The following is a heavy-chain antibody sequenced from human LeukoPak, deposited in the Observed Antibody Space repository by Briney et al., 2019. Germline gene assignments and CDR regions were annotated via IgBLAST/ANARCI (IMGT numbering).Heavy chain of an antibody. CDR3: ARESEQWLAQPPQKYFQH. CDR1: GYTFTSYD. D-gene: IGHD6-19*01. CDR2: INPNSGGT. V-gene: IGHV1-2*04. Sequence: ASVRVSCKASGYTFTSYDINWVRQAPGQGLEWMGWINPNSGGTNYAQKFQGWVTMTRDTSISTAYMELSRLRSDDTAVYYCARESEQWLAQPPQKYFQHWGQGTLVTVSS. J-gene: IGHJ1*01.